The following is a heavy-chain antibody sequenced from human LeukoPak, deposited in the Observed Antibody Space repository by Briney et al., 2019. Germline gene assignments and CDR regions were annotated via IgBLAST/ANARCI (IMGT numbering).Heavy chain of an antibody. CDR1: GGSISSSNW. J-gene: IGHJ3*02. V-gene: IGHV4-4*02. CDR2: IYHSGST. Sequence: SGTLSLTCAVSGGSISSSNWWSWVRQPPGKGLEWIGEIYHSGSTNYNPSLKSRVTISVDKSKNQFSLKLSSVTAADTAVYYCARDIVVVPAALGAFDIWGQGTMVTVSS. CDR3: ARDIVVVPAALGAFDI. D-gene: IGHD2-2*01.